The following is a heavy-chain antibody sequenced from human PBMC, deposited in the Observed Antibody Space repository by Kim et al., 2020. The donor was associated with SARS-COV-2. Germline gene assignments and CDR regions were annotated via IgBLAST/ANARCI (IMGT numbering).Heavy chain of an antibody. CDR3: ARVILKGKPAFDI. J-gene: IGHJ3*02. D-gene: IGHD2-8*01. CDR1: GFTFSSLG. CDR2: IGSNGAT. Sequence: GGSLRLSCAASGFTFSSLGMHWVRQTPGKGLEWVSNIGSNGATGYADSVKGRFTISRDNSKSTLYLQMNSLRADDTAFYYCARVILKGKPAFDICGQGT. V-gene: IGHV3-23*01.